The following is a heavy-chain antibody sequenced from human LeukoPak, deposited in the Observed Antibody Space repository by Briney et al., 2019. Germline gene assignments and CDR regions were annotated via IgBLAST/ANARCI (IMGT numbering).Heavy chain of an antibody. J-gene: IGHJ4*02. CDR1: GFTFSSYG. V-gene: IGHV3-21*06. CDR2: ISSRSSYI. D-gene: IGHD3-3*01. Sequence: GGSLRLSCAASGFTFSSYGMNWVRQAPGKGLEWVSSISSRSSYIYYADSVKGRSTISRDNAKNSLYLQLNSLRAEDTAVYYCARQYYDIWSGYYTADYYFDDWGQGTLVTVSS. CDR3: ARQYYDIWSGYYTADYYFDD.